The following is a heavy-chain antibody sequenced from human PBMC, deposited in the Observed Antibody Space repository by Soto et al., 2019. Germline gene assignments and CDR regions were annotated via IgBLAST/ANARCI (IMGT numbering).Heavy chain of an antibody. V-gene: IGHV1-2*02. CDR1: GYTFTGYY. D-gene: IGHD3-10*02. CDR3: ARELPMSLSCMDV. Sequence: ASVKVSCKASGYTFTGYYMHWVRQAPGQGLEWMGWINPNSGGTNYAQKFQGRVTVTRDTSISTAYMELSRLRSDDTAVYYCARELPMSLSCMDVWGQGTTVTVSS. J-gene: IGHJ6*02. CDR2: INPNSGGT.